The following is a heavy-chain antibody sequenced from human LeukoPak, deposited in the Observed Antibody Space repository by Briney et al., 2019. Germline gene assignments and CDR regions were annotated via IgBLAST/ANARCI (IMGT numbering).Heavy chain of an antibody. Sequence: ASVKVSCKASGYTFTSYGISWVRQAPGQGLEWMGWISAYNGNTNYAQKFQGRVTITADKSTSTAYMELSSLRSEDTAVYYCAGEAYVDTAMVYMDYWGQGTLVTVSS. CDR2: ISAYNGNT. D-gene: IGHD5-18*01. CDR3: AGEAYVDTAMVYMDY. CDR1: GYTFTSYG. J-gene: IGHJ4*02. V-gene: IGHV1-18*01.